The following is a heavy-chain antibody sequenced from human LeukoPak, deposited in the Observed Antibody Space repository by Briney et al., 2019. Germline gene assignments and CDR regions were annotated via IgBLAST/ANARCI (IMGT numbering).Heavy chain of an antibody. Sequence: SSETLSLTCAVYGGSFSGYYWSWIRQPPGKGLEWIGEINHSGSTNYNPSLKSRVTISVDTSKNQFSLKLSSVTAADTAVYYCVRLLPSADYWGQGTLVTVSS. D-gene: IGHD1-26*01. V-gene: IGHV4-34*01. CDR2: INHSGST. J-gene: IGHJ4*02. CDR1: GGSFSGYY. CDR3: VRLLPSADY.